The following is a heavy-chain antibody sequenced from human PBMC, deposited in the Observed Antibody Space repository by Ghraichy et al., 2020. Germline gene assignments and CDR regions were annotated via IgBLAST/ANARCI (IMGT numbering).Heavy chain of an antibody. CDR3: ARGIANHYYAMDV. Sequence: SETLSLTCSVSGGSISSSTYYWGFIRQAPGKGLEWIGSMFDSGTTNYNPSLKSRVTISMDTSKKQFFLKLTSLTATDTAVYYCARGIANHYYAMDVWGQGTTVTVSS. V-gene: IGHV4-39*01. CDR2: MFDSGTT. J-gene: IGHJ6*02. D-gene: IGHD6-13*01. CDR1: GGSISSSTYY.